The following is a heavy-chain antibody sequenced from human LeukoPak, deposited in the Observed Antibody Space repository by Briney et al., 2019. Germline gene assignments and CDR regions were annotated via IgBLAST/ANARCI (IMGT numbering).Heavy chain of an antibody. V-gene: IGHV3-7*01. CDR3: ARGIDI. J-gene: IGHJ3*02. CDR1: GFTFSSYR. Sequence: GGSLRLSCAASGFTFSSYRMNWVPPAPGKGLVWVANINQDGTEKYYVDSVKGRFTISRDNAKNSLYLQMNSLRAEDTAIYYCARGIDIWGQGTMVTVSS. CDR2: INQDGTEK.